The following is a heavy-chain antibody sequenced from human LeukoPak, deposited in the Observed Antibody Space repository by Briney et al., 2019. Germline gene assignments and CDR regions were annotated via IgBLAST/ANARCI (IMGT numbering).Heavy chain of an antibody. CDR3: ARATPTYYDFWSGYLYFDY. CDR2: IYYSGST. V-gene: IGHV4-39*07. D-gene: IGHD3-3*01. Sequence: SETLSLTCTVSGVSSSSSSYYWDWIRQPPGKVLELIGSIYYSGSTYYNPSLKSRVTISVDTSKNQFSLKLSSVTAADTAVYYCARATPTYYDFWSGYLYFDYWGQGTLVTVSS. CDR1: GVSSSSSSYY. J-gene: IGHJ4*02.